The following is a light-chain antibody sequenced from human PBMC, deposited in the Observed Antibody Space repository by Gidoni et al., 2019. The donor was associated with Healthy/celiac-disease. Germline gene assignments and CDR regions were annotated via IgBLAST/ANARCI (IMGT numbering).Light chain of an antibody. Sequence: EIVLTQSPGTLSLSPGERATLSCRASQIVSSSYLAWYQQTPGQAPRLLIYGASSRATGIPDRFSGSGSGTDFTLTISRLEPEDFAVYYCQQYGSSLMYTFGQGTKLEIK. CDR1: QIVSSSY. V-gene: IGKV3-20*01. J-gene: IGKJ2*01. CDR2: GAS. CDR3: QQYGSSLMYT.